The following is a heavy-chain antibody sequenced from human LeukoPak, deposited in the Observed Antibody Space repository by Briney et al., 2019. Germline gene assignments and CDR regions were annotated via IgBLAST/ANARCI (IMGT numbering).Heavy chain of an antibody. CDR3: ARVRHYGSGSYYRPSNFDY. D-gene: IGHD3-10*01. CDR2: ISAYNGNT. J-gene: IGHJ4*02. CDR1: GYTFTIYG. Sequence: GASVKVSRKASGYTFTIYGISWVREPPGQGLERMGWISAYNGNTNYAQKLQGRVTMTTDTSTSTAYMELRSLRSADTAVYYCARVRHYGSGSYYRPSNFDYWGQGTLVTVSP. V-gene: IGHV1-18*04.